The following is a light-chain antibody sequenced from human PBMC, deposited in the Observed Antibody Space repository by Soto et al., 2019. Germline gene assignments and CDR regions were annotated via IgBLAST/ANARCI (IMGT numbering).Light chain of an antibody. J-gene: IGKJ1*01. CDR1: QTVYGN. CDR3: QHART. V-gene: IGKV3-15*01. Sequence: DIVMTQSPGTLSVSPGERATLSCRASQTVYGNLAWYQQKPGQAPRLLIYDASTRATGIPDRISGSGSGTEFTLTITSLQSEDFVVYFCQHARTFGQGSRVEI. CDR2: DAS.